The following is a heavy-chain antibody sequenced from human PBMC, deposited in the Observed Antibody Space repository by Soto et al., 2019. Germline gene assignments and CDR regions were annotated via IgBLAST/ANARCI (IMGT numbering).Heavy chain of an antibody. CDR2: ISTDGSGT. CDR1: GFTFSTYW. V-gene: IGHV3-74*01. Sequence: EVQLVESGGGLVQPGGSLRLSCAATGFTFSTYWMHWVRQGPGKGLVWVSRISTDGSGTTYADSVKGRFTISRDNAKNTLYLQMNSLRAADTAVYYCARATGSNHPFDYWGQGSLVTVSS. CDR3: ARATGSNHPFDY. D-gene: IGHD2-2*01. J-gene: IGHJ4*02.